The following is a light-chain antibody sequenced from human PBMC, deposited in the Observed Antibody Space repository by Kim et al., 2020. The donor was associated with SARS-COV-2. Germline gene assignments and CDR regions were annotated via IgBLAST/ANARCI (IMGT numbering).Light chain of an antibody. J-gene: IGLJ2*01. V-gene: IGLV3-21*04. CDR2: YDS. CDR3: QVSDTSNGHL. Sequence: SYELTQPPSVSVAPGKTAGITCGADNIASKSVHWYQQKPGQAPVLVMYYDSDRPAGIPERFSGSNSGNTASLTISRVEGGDEAVDFCQVSDTSNGHLFGGGAQLTVL. CDR1: NIASKS.